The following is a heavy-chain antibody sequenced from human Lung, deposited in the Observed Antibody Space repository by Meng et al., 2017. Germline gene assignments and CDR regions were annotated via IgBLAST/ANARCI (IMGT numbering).Heavy chain of an antibody. J-gene: IGHJ4*02. V-gene: IGHV4-34*01. CDR1: GGSCRDSY. Sequence: HAHRNQSCAELLMPSATLSLTLVSSGGSCRDSYWSWIRQPPGKGLEWIGEINHSGRTNYNLSLESRATISVDTSQNNLSLKLSSVTAADSAVYYCARGPTTMAHDFDYWGQGTLVTVSS. CDR2: INHSGRT. D-gene: IGHD4-11*01. CDR3: ARGPTTMAHDFDY.